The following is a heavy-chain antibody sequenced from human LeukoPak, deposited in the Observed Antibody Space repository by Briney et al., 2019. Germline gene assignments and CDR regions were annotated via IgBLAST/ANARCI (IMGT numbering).Heavy chain of an antibody. J-gene: IGHJ5*02. Sequence: SETLSLTCTVSDGSISSSSYYWGWIRQPPGKGLEWIGSIYYSGRTYYNPSLKSRVTISVDTSKNQFSLKLSSVTAADTAMYYCARGAAANNWFDPWGQGTLVTVSS. D-gene: IGHD6-13*01. CDR1: DGSISSSSYY. V-gene: IGHV4-39*07. CDR3: ARGAAANNWFDP. CDR2: IYYSGRT.